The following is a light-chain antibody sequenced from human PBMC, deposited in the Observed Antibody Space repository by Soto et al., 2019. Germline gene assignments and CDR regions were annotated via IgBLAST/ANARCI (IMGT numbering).Light chain of an antibody. CDR1: QSISTY. V-gene: IGKV1-39*01. J-gene: IGKJ1*01. CDR3: QQSYSNPTWT. Sequence: IQLTQSPSSLSASVGDRITITCRAGQSISTYLNWYQQKPGEAPTLLVYDSSTLQSGVPSRFSGSGFGAEFTLTVSSLQPEDFATYYCQQSYSNPTWTFGQGTKV. CDR2: DSS.